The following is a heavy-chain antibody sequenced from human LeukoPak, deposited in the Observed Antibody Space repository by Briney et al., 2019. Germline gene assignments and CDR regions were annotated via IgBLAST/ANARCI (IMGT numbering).Heavy chain of an antibody. CDR2: ISGSGGST. Sequence: GGSLRLSCAASGFTFSSYAMSWVHQAPGKGLEWVSAISGSGGSTYYADSVKGRFTISRDNSKNTLYLQMNSLRAEDTAVYYCAKHSSSIAARPVDYWGQGTLVTVSS. J-gene: IGHJ4*02. CDR1: GFTFSSYA. D-gene: IGHD6-6*01. CDR3: AKHSSSIAARPVDY. V-gene: IGHV3-23*01.